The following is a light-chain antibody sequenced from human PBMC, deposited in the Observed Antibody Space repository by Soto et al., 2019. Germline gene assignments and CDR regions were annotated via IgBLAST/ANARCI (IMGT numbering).Light chain of an antibody. J-gene: IGKJ1*01. CDR2: NAS. Sequence: DLQMTQSPSTLSASVGDRVTITCRASQSCRNSLAWYQQRPGKPPKLLIYNASTLASGVPSRFSGSGSGTEITLTIISLQPNDFATYYYQQYHIYPGTFGQGTKVDIK. CDR1: QSCRNS. CDR3: QQYHIYPGT. V-gene: IGKV1-5*03.